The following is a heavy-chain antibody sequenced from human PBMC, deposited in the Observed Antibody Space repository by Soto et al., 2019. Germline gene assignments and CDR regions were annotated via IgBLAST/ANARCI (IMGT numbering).Heavy chain of an antibody. V-gene: IGHV3-11*01. CDR2: ISSSGSTI. CDR1: GFTFSDYY. Sequence: QVQLVESGGGLVKPGGSLRLSCAASGFTFSDYYMSWIRQAPGKGLEWVSYISSSGSTIYYADSVKGRFTISRDNAKNSLYLQTNSLRAEDTAVYYCARLVVVAHPIPYYFDYWGQGTLVTVSS. D-gene: IGHD2-15*01. J-gene: IGHJ4*02. CDR3: ARLVVVAHPIPYYFDY.